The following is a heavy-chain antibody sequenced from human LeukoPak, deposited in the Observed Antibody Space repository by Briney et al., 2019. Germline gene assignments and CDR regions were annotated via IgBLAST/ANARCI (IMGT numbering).Heavy chain of an antibody. CDR1: GYTFTGYY. V-gene: IGHV1-2*02. CDR3: ARVRSITMIEPDY. J-gene: IGHJ4*02. Sequence: GASVKVSCKASGYTFTGYYMHWVRQAPGQGLEWMGWINPNSGGTNYAQKFHGRVTMTRDTSISTAYMELSRLRSDDTAVYYCARVRSITMIEPDYWGQGTLVTVSS. CDR2: INPNSGGT. D-gene: IGHD3-22*01.